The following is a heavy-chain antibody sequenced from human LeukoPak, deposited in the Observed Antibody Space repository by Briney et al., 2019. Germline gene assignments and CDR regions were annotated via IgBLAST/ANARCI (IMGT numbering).Heavy chain of an antibody. CDR2: INHSGST. CDR3: ARGLCSGGSCYHAAGYYGMDV. D-gene: IGHD2-15*01. J-gene: IGHJ6*02. V-gene: IGHV4-34*01. CDR1: GGSFSGYY. Sequence: ASETLSLTCAVYGGSFSGYYWSWVRQPPGKGLEWLGEINHSGSTNYNPSLKSRVTISVDTPKNQFSLKLSSVTAADTAVYYCARGLCSGGSCYHAAGYYGMDVWGQGTTVTVSS.